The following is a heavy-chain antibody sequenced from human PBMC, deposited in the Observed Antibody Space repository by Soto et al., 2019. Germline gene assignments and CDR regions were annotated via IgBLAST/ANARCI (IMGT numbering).Heavy chain of an antibody. CDR2: IYYSGSA. CDR3: SGLKSRYYKINSFPFDY. Sequence: QVQLQESGPGLVKPSQTLSLTCTVSGDSVSSGGAYWSWIRQHPGKGLEWIGYIYYSGSANYTPSPKSRLTISLDPSQNQVSLRLSSVIAADTAGYYCSGLKSRYYKINSFPFDYWGRGTLVTVSS. D-gene: IGHD3-10*01. V-gene: IGHV4-31*03. J-gene: IGHJ4*02. CDR1: GDSVSSGGAY.